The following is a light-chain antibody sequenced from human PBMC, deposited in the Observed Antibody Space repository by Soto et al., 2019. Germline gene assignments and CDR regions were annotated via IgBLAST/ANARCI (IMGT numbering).Light chain of an antibody. CDR2: EVS. CDR1: SSVIGGYNY. CDR3: SSYAGSNNYV. J-gene: IGLJ1*01. Sequence: QPVLTQPPSASGSPGQSVTISCTGTSSVIGGYNYVSWYQQHPGKAPKLMIYEVSKRPSGVPDRFSGSKSGNTASLTVSGLQAEDETDYYCSSYAGSNNYVFGSGTKVTVL. V-gene: IGLV2-8*01.